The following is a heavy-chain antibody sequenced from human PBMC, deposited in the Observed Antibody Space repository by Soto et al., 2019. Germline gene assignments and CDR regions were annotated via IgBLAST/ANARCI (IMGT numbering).Heavy chain of an antibody. Sequence: SETLSLTCTVSGGSISSSSYYWGWIRQPPGKGLEWIGCIYHSGITYYSPSLKSRVSMSVDKSNNEFSLSLTSVTAADTAVYYCATLPPRIVVVFTEMPTWGQGILVTVSS. CDR1: GGSISSSSYY. D-gene: IGHD2-21*01. J-gene: IGHJ5*02. CDR3: ATLPPRIVVVFTEMPT. CDR2: IYHSGIT. V-gene: IGHV4-39*07.